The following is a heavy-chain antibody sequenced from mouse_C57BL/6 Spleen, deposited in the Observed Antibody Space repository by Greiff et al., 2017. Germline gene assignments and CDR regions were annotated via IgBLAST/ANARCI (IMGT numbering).Heavy chain of an antibody. J-gene: IGHJ3*01. Sequence: QVQLQQSGPELVKPGASVTISCKASGYAFSSYWMNWVKQRPGKGLEWIGQIYPGDGDTNYNGKFKGQATLTADKSSRTAYMQLSSRTSEDSAFLFCSRSLNDYLGCFDYWGQGTMVTVSA. CDR3: SRSLNDYLGCFDY. CDR1: GYAFSSYW. V-gene: IGHV1-80*01. D-gene: IGHD2-4*01. CDR2: IYPGDGDT.